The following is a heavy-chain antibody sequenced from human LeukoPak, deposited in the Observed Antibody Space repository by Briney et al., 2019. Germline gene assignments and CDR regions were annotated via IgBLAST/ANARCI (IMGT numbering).Heavy chain of an antibody. Sequence: SETLSLTCTVSGGSISSYYWSWVRQPPGKGLEWIGYIYYSGSTNYNPSLKSRVTISVATSKNQFSLKLSSVTAADTAVYYCAGQEYHYDSSGYWSHAFDIWGQGTMVTVSS. CDR1: GGSISSYY. V-gene: IGHV4-59*08. CDR3: AGQEYHYDSSGYWSHAFDI. D-gene: IGHD3-22*01. CDR2: IYYSGST. J-gene: IGHJ3*02.